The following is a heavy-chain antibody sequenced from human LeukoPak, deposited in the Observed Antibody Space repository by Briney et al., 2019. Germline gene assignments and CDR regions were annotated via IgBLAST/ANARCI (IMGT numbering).Heavy chain of an antibody. CDR3: AKTGLYYYGSGSYEDWFDP. CDR1: GGSISSYY. V-gene: IGHV4-59*01. Sequence: PSETLSLTCTVSGGSISSYYWSWIRQPPGKGLEWIGYIYYSGSTNYNPSLKSRVTISLDTSKNQFSLKLSSVTAADTAVYYCAKTGLYYYGSGSYEDWFDPWGQGTLVTVSS. J-gene: IGHJ5*02. CDR2: IYYSGST. D-gene: IGHD3-10*01.